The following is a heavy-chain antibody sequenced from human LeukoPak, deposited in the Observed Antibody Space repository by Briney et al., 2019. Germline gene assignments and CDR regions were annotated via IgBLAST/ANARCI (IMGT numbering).Heavy chain of an antibody. CDR3: ARVYSGYYDILTGYYGDPLPPDY. Sequence: ASVEVSCKASGYTFTSYGISWVRQAPGQGLEWMGWISAYNGNTNYAQKLQGRVTMTTDTSTSTAYMELRSLRSDDTAVYYCARVYSGYYDILTGYYGDPLPPDYWGQGTLVTVSS. CDR2: ISAYNGNT. V-gene: IGHV1-18*01. CDR1: GYTFTSYG. D-gene: IGHD3-9*01. J-gene: IGHJ4*02.